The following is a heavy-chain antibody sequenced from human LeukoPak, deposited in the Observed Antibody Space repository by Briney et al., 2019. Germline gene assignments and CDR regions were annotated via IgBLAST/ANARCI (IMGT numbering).Heavy chain of an antibody. D-gene: IGHD1-26*01. Sequence: SVRVSCKASGGTFSSYAISWVRQAPGQGLEWMGGIIPIFGTANYAQKFQGRVTITADESTSTAYMELSSLRSEDTAVYYCASRRYSGSYYVGYYYYGMDVWGQGTTVTVSS. CDR1: GGTFSSYA. CDR2: IIPIFGTA. CDR3: ASRRYSGSYYVGYYYYGMDV. J-gene: IGHJ6*02. V-gene: IGHV1-69*13.